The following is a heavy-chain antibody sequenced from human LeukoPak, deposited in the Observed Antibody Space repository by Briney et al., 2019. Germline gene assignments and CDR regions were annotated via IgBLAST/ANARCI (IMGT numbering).Heavy chain of an antibody. Sequence: PSETLSLTCSVSGGSVSNYYWSWIRQPPGKGLEWIGYVYYTGSTNYNPSLKSRVTMFEDKSKNQFSLRLYSVTVADTAVYYCARHFAYSSSAYFDYWGQGSLVTVSS. CDR2: VYYTGST. CDR1: GGSVSNYY. D-gene: IGHD6-6*01. V-gene: IGHV4-59*08. J-gene: IGHJ4*02. CDR3: ARHFAYSSSAYFDY.